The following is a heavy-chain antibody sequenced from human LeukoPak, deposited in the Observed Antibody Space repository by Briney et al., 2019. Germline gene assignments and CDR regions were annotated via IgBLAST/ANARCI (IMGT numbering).Heavy chain of an antibody. CDR3: ARGVSRGVDY. CDR1: GYTFTNYD. V-gene: IGHV1-8*02. D-gene: IGHD3-16*01. Sequence: ASVKVSCKASGYTFTNYDINWVRQATGQGLEWLGWVSTDSGNSDSAQKFQGRITLTRDTSISTVFLELGNLRSDATAVYYCARGVSRGVDYWGQGTLVTVSS. J-gene: IGHJ4*02. CDR2: VSTDSGNS.